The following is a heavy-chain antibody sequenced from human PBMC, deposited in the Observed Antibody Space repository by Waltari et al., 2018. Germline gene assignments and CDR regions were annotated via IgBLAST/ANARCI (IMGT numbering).Heavy chain of an antibody. D-gene: IGHD5-18*01. CDR3: ARDSRDTAMVYFDY. Sequence: QVQLQESGPGLVKPSETLSLTCTVSGGSISSYYWSWIRQPPGKGLACIGYIYYRGSTNNHPDLRSRVTISGDTSKNQFSLKLSSVTAADTAVYYCARDSRDTAMVYFDYWGQGTLVTVSS. V-gene: IGHV4-59*01. CDR2: IYYRGST. CDR1: GGSISSYY. J-gene: IGHJ4*02.